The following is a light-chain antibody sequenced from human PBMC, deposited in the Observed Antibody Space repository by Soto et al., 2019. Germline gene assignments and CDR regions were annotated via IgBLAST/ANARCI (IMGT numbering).Light chain of an antibody. V-gene: IGKV3-15*01. CDR3: QQYDNWPPLT. Sequence: EIVMTQSPATLSVSLGEGATLSCRASQSVSSNLAWYQQKPGQAPRLLIYGASTRATGIPARFSGSGSGTDFTLTISSLQSEDFAVYYCQQYDNWPPLTFGGGTKVEIK. CDR2: GAS. CDR1: QSVSSN. J-gene: IGKJ4*01.